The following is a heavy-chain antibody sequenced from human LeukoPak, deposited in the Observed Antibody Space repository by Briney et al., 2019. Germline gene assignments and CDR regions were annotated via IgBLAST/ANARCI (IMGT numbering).Heavy chain of an antibody. CDR2: ISYDGSNK. D-gene: IGHD3-22*01. J-gene: IGHJ3*02. V-gene: IGHV3-30*18. Sequence: GGSLRLSCAASGFTFSSYGMHWVRQAPGKGLEWVAVISYDGSNKYYADPVKGRFTISRDNSKNTLYLQMNSLRAEDTAVYYCAKVSNTHYYDSSGYLAFDIWGQGTMVTVSS. CDR3: AKVSNTHYYDSSGYLAFDI. CDR1: GFTFSSYG.